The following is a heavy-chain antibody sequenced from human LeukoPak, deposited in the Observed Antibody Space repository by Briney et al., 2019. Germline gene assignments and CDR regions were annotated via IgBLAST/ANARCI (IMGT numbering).Heavy chain of an antibody. D-gene: IGHD3/OR15-3a*01. CDR2: IYYYSGST. V-gene: IGHV4-39*01. J-gene: IGHJ4*02. Sequence: SETLSLTCSVSGDSIRSRSYYWAWIRQPPGKGLEWIGSIYYYSGSTHYNPTLKSRVAISVDASKNQFSLKLTSVTAADTAVYYCARQTGSGLFILPGGQGTLVTVSS. CDR3: ARQTGSGLFILP. CDR1: GDSIRSRSYY.